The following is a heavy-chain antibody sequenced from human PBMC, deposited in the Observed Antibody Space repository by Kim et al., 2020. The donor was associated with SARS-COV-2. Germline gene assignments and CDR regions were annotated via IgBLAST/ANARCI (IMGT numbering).Heavy chain of an antibody. V-gene: IGHV3-23*01. J-gene: IGHJ4*02. D-gene: IGHD5-18*01. Sequence: GGSLRLSCAASGFTFSNFAMGWVRQAPGQGLEWVAAITGHGSNTYYADSVKGRFTISGDYSKNTLYLQMSSLGAEDTAIYYCAKFYNFGYSFFDSWGQGTLVTVSS. CDR2: ITGHGSNT. CDR1: GFTFSNFA. CDR3: AKFYNFGYSFFDS.